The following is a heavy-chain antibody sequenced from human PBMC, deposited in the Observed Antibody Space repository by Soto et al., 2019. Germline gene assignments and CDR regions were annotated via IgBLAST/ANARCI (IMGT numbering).Heavy chain of an antibody. Sequence: EVQLVESGGGLVKPGGSLRLSCAASGFTFSSYSMNWVRQAPGKGLEWVSSISSSSSYIYYADSVKGRFTISRDNAKNSLYLQMNSLRAEDTAVYYCARCGAPYDFWSGYYTMGTAHYYYYGMDVWGQGTTVTVSS. V-gene: IGHV3-21*01. CDR3: ARCGAPYDFWSGYYTMGTAHYYYYGMDV. CDR1: GFTFSSYS. D-gene: IGHD3-3*01. J-gene: IGHJ6*02. CDR2: ISSSSSYI.